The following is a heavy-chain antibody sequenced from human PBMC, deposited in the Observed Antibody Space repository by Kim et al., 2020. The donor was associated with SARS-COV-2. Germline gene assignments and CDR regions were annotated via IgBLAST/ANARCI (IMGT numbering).Heavy chain of an antibody. CDR3: ARDGPMVRGPYYGMDV. J-gene: IGHJ6*02. Sequence: KLQGRVTMTTDTSTSTAYMELRSLRSDDTAVYYCARDGPMVRGPYYGMDVWGQGTTVTVSS. D-gene: IGHD3-10*01. V-gene: IGHV1-18*01.